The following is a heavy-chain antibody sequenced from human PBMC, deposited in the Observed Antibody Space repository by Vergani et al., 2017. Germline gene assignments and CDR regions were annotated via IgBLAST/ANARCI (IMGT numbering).Heavy chain of an antibody. J-gene: IGHJ4*02. Sequence: QVQLVQSGAEVTTPGSSVKVSCKASGGTFSSYSISWLRQAPGHGLEWMGVIIPLVGTANYAQTLQGRVTSTADESTSTAYMELSSRRSEDTAVYYCARDLGYCSSTSCQGGFDYWGEGSLVTVSS. CDR2: IIPLVGTA. CDR3: ARDLGYCSSTSCQGGFDY. CDR1: GGTFSSYS. V-gene: IGHV1-69*01. D-gene: IGHD2-2*01.